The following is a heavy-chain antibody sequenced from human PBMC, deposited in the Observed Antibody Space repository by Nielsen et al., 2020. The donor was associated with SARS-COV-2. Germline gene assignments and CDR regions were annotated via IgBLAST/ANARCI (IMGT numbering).Heavy chain of an antibody. CDR1: GYSFTSTW. D-gene: IGHD2-15*01. J-gene: IGHJ4*02. V-gene: IGHV5-51*01. CDR2: IYPGDSDT. CDR3: ATLDCSGGSCYRY. Sequence: GESLKISCKGSGYSFTSTWIGWVRQMPGKGLEWMGIIYPGDSDTRYSPSFQGQVTISADKSISTAYLQWSSLKASDSARYYCATLDCSGGSCYRYWGQGTLVTVSS.